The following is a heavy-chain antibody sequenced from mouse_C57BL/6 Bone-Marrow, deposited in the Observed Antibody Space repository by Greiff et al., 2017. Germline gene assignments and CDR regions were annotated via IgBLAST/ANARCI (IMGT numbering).Heavy chain of an antibody. CDR1: GFTFSDYG. D-gene: IGHD1-1*01. CDR3: GRHPDYYGYYDMDY. CDR2: ISTFAYSI. Sequence: EVQLVESGGGLVQPGGSLKLSCAASGFTFSDYGMAWVRQAPRKGPEWVAFISTFAYSIYYADTVTGRITISRENAKKTLYLEMSRLRSEDTAMYYCGRHPDYYGYYDMDYWGQGTSVTVSP. V-gene: IGHV5-15*01. J-gene: IGHJ4*01.